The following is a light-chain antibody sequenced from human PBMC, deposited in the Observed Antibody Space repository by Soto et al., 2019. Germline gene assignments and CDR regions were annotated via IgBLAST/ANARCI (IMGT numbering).Light chain of an antibody. CDR1: QRVSSSY. CDR3: QHYVERSPIT. J-gene: IGKJ5*01. Sequence: EIVFTHSPVTLSLSQGGPSSLPCRARQRVSSSYLAWYQQKPGQAPRLLIYGASSRATGIPDRFSGSGSGTDFTLTISRLEPEDFALYYCQHYVERSPITFGQGTRLEIK. CDR2: GAS. V-gene: IGKV3-20*01.